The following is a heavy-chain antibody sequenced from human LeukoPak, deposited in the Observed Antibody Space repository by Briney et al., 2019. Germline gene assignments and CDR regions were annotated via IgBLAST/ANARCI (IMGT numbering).Heavy chain of an antibody. Sequence: GESLKISCQASGYSFTTHWIGWVRRMPGRGLEWLGIIYPGDSETKYSPSFEGQVTMSVDRSTNTTYLQWISLKASDTAMYYCARRLYGGWILVYFDHWGRGTQVTVSS. CDR3: ARRLYGGWILVYFDH. CDR1: GYSFTTHW. V-gene: IGHV5-51*01. D-gene: IGHD4-23*01. CDR2: IYPGDSET. J-gene: IGHJ4*02.